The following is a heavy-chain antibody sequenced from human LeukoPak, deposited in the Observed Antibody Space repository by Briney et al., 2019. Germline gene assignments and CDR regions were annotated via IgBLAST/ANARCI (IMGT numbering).Heavy chain of an antibody. J-gene: IGHJ4*02. CDR1: GYTFTGYY. CDR2: INPNSGGT. D-gene: IGHD5-12*01. CDR3: ARDSHSGYDSFGGSSWYYFDY. Sequence: ASVKVSCKASGYTFTGYYMHWVRQAPGQGLEWMGRINPNSGGTNYAQKFQGRVTMTRDTSISTAYMELSSLRSEDTAVYYCARDSHSGYDSFGGSSWYYFDYWGQGTLVTVSS. V-gene: IGHV1-2*06.